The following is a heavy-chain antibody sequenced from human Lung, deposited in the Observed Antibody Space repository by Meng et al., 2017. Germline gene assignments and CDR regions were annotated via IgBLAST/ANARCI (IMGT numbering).Heavy chain of an antibody. CDR3: ARGGVTTDD. V-gene: IGHV3-74*01. D-gene: IGHD4-17*01. CDR2: ITGDGSST. Sequence: EVKLVESGGCLVPPGGSLRLSCAASGFTFSTHWMHWVRQAPGKGLEWVSRITGDGSSTIYADSVQGRFTMSRDNAKNTLSLQMNSLRAEDTAVYYCARGGVTTDDWGQGTLVTVSS. CDR1: GFTFSTHW. J-gene: IGHJ4*02.